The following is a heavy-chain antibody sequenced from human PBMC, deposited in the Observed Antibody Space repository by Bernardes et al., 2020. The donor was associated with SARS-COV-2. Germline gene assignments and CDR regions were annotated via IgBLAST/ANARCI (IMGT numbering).Heavy chain of an antibody. V-gene: IGHV3-30*18. CDR2: ISYEGSKR. Sequence: GGSLRLSCAASGFSFNNYAMHWVRQAPGKGLEWVADISYEGSKRNFADSVKGRITVSRDSAKNMVYLQMTSLRSEDTAVYYCAKVENLAYYYDSSGYPYYFDYWGQGTLVTVSS. D-gene: IGHD3-22*01. CDR1: GFSFNNYA. J-gene: IGHJ4*02. CDR3: AKVENLAYYYDSSGYPYYFDY.